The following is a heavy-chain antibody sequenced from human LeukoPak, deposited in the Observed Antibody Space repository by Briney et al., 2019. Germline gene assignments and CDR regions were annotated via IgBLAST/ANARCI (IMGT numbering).Heavy chain of an antibody. V-gene: IGHV5-51*01. CDR2: TYPADSDT. D-gene: IGHD2-15*01. CDR1: GYSFSTYW. J-gene: IGHJ4*02. Sequence: GESLKISCKASGYSFSTYWIGWVRQMPGKGLEWMGITYPADSDTKYSPSFEGQVTISADKSISTAYLQWSSLKASDTAIYYCARHLSSGGRCCSVDYWGQGTLVTVSS. CDR3: ARHLSSGGRCCSVDY.